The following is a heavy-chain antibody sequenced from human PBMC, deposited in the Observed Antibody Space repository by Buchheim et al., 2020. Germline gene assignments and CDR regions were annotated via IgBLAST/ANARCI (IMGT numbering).Heavy chain of an antibody. Sequence: QVQLQESGPGLVKPSETLSLTCTVSGGSLSNFHWTWIRQPPGKALEWIGYIFYSGSTIYSPSLRSRVTMSVDTSKNQFSLKLSSVTAADTAVYYCARLDTHGGWLVDYWGQGTL. V-gene: IGHV4-59*01. CDR3: ARLDTHGGWLVDY. CDR1: GGSLSNFH. J-gene: IGHJ4*02. CDR2: IFYSGST. D-gene: IGHD6-19*01.